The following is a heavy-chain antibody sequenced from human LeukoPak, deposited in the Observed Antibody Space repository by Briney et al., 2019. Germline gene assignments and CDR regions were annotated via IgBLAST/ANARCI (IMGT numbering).Heavy chain of an antibody. CDR1: GDSISSGTYS. D-gene: IGHD2-2*02. J-gene: IGHJ4*02. Sequence: SETLSLTCAASGDSISSGTYSWTWIRQPPGKGLECIGFSSHSGSTYYNPSLKSRVTMSVDRSENQFSLKLSSVTAADTAVYYCARGLIVPSTIFDYWGQGALVTVSS. CDR2: SSHSGST. CDR3: ARGLIVPSTIFDY. V-gene: IGHV4-30-2*01.